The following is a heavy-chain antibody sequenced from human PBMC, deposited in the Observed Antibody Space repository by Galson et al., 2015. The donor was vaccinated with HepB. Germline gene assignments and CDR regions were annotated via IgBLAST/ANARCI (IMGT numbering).Heavy chain of an antibody. V-gene: IGHV4-39*07. Sequence: LSLTCTVSGGSISSSSYYWGWIRQPPGKGLEWIGSIYYSGSTYYSPSLKSRVTISVDTSKNQFSLKLSSVTAADTAVYYCARWLGRGYCSSTSCSHPENWFDPWGQGTLVTVSS. CDR1: GGSISSSSYY. J-gene: IGHJ5*02. CDR3: ARWLGRGYCSSTSCSHPENWFDP. CDR2: IYYSGST. D-gene: IGHD2-2*01.